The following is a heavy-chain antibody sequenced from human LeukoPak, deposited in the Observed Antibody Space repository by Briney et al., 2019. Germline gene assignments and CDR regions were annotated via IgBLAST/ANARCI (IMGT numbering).Heavy chain of an antibody. D-gene: IGHD3-10*01. Sequence: PGGSLRLSCAASGFTFRDYYMSWIRQAPGKGLEWVSYISSSGSTIYYADSVKGRFTISRDNAKNTLRLQMNRLRAEDTAVYYCARDRGAPDAFDIWGQGTMVTVSS. CDR3: ARDRGAPDAFDI. J-gene: IGHJ3*02. V-gene: IGHV3-11*04. CDR1: GFTFRDYY. CDR2: ISSSGSTI.